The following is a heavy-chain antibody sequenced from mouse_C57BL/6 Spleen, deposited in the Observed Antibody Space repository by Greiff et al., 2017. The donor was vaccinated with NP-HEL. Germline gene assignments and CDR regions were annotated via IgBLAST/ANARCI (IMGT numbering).Heavy chain of an antibody. CDR3: ARIKKIVATYFDD. CDR1: GYTFTSYW. J-gene: IGHJ2*01. Sequence: VQLQQSGAELVKAGASVKMSCKASGYTFTSYWMHWVKQRLGQGLEWFAETNPTNGRTYYNEKFKSKATLTVDTSSSTAYLLLSGPTFEDSAVYYCARIKKIVATYFDDWGQGTTLTVSS. V-gene: IGHV1S81*02. CDR2: TNPTNGRT. D-gene: IGHD1-1*01.